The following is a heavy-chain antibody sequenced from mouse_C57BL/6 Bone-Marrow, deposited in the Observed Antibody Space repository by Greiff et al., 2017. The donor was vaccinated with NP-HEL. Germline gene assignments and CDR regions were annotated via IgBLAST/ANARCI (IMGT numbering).Heavy chain of an antibody. CDR2: IRSKSNNYAT. V-gene: IGHV10-1*01. CDR3: VRHVASMDY. CDR1: GFSFNTYA. Sequence: EVKLMESGGGLVQPKGSLKLSCAASGFSFNTYAMNWVRQAPGKGLEWVARIRSKSNNYATYYADSVKDRFTISRDESESMLYLQMNNLKTEDTAMYYCVRHVASMDYWGQGTSVTVSS. J-gene: IGHJ4*01.